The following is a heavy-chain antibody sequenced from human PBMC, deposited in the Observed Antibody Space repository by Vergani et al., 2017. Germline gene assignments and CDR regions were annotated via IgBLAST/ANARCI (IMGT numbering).Heavy chain of an antibody. CDR3: ARDPRVREAPGGRFEY. V-gene: IGHV7-4-1*02. CDR2: INTNTGNP. D-gene: IGHD3-10*01. CDR1: GYTFTSYV. J-gene: IGHJ4*02. Sequence: QVQLVQSGSELKKPGASVKVSCKASGYTFTSYVMNWVRQAPGQGLEWMGWINTNTGNPTYAQGFTGRFVLSLDTSVSTAYVQIRSLEPEDTAVYYCARDPRVREAPGGRFEYWGQGTLVTVSS.